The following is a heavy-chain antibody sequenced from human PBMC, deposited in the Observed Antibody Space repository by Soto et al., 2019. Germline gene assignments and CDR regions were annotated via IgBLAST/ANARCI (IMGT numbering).Heavy chain of an antibody. CDR2: IYYSGST. J-gene: IGHJ5*02. D-gene: IGHD6-13*01. CDR1: GGAVSSGSYY. V-gene: IGHV4-61*01. CDR3: ARLIAAAGQDWFDP. Sequence: PSETLSLTCTVSGGAVSSGSYYLSWIRQPPGKGLEWIGYIYYSGSTNYNPSLKSRVTISVDTSKNQFSLKLSSVTAADTAVYYCARLIAAAGQDWFDPWGQGTGVTVYS.